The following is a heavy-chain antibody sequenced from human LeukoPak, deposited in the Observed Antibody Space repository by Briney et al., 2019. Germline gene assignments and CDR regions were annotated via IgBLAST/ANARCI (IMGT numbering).Heavy chain of an antibody. J-gene: IGHJ4*02. CDR3: AKDIFPATVTTFLN. Sequence: PGGSLRLSCAASGFTFDDYAMHWVRQAPGKGLEWVSLISGDGGSTYYADSVKGRFAISRDNSKSSLYLQMNSLRTEDTALYYCAKDIFPATVTTFLNWGQGTLVTVSS. CDR2: ISGDGGST. D-gene: IGHD4-17*01. V-gene: IGHV3-43*02. CDR1: GFTFDDYA.